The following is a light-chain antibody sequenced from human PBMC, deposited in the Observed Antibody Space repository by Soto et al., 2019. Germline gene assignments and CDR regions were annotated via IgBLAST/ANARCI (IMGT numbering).Light chain of an antibody. CDR3: CSYAGSYTPVV. CDR1: SSDVGGYNY. CDR2: DVS. Sequence: QSALTQPRSVSGSPGQSVTISCTGTSSDVGGYNYVSWYQQHPGKAPKLMIYDVSKRPSGVPDRFSGSNSGNTASLSISGLQAEYEADYYCCSYAGSYTPVVFGGGTQLTVL. J-gene: IGLJ2*01. V-gene: IGLV2-11*01.